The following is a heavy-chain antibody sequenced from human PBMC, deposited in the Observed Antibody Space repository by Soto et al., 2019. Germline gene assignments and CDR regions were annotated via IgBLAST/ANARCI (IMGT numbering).Heavy chain of an antibody. V-gene: IGHV1-69*13. CDR1: GGTFSSYA. CDR3: ARADYYDSSGYYSSPFDY. J-gene: IGHJ4*02. Sequence: GASVKVSCKASGGTFSSYAISWVRQAPGQGLEWMGGIIPIFGTANYAQKFQGRVTITADESTSTAYMELSSLRSEDTAVYYCARADYYDSSGYYSSPFDYWGQGTLVTAPQ. CDR2: IIPIFGTA. D-gene: IGHD3-22*01.